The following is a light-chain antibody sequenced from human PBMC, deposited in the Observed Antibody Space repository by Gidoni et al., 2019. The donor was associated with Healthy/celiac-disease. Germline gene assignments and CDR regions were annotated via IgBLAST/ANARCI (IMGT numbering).Light chain of an antibody. V-gene: IGLV1-40*01. J-gene: IGLJ2*01. Sequence: QSVLTQPPSVSGAPGQSVTISCTGSSSNIGAGYAVHWYQQLPGTAPKRLIYGNSNRPSGVPDRFSGSKSGTSASLAITGLQAEDEADYYCQSYDSSLSGVVFGGGTKLTVL. CDR3: QSYDSSLSGVV. CDR2: GNS. CDR1: SSNIGAGYA.